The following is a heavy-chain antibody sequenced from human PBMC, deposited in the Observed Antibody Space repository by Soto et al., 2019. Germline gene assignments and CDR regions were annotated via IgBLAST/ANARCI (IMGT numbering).Heavy chain of an antibody. Sequence: GGSLRLSCAASGFTFSSYAMHWVRQAPGKGLEWVAVISYDGSNKYYADSVKGRFTISRDNSKNTLYLQMNSLRAEDTAVYYFARDIHDFWGGYLNYYYYGMDVWGQGTTVTVSS. D-gene: IGHD3-3*01. J-gene: IGHJ6*02. CDR1: GFTFSSYA. CDR2: ISYDGSNK. V-gene: IGHV3-30-3*01. CDR3: ARDIHDFWGGYLNYYYYGMDV.